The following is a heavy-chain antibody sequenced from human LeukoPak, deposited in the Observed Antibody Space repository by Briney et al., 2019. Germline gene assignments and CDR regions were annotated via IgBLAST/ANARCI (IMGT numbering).Heavy chain of an antibody. CDR2: INPNSGGT. Sequence: ASVKVSCKASGYTFTDYYMHWVRQAPGQGLEWMGWINPNSGGTNFAQKFQGRVTMTRDTSISTAYMELSRLRSDDTAVYYCARASTFYSYGMDVWGQGTTVTVSS. D-gene: IGHD3-16*01. CDR1: GYTFTDYY. CDR3: ARASTFYSYGMDV. V-gene: IGHV1-2*02. J-gene: IGHJ6*02.